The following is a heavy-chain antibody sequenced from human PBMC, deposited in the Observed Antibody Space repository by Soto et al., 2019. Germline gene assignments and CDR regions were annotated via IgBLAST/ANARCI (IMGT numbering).Heavy chain of an antibody. J-gene: IGHJ6*02. CDR1: GGSVSSDTHY. V-gene: IGHV4-61*01. CDR2: IYSSGST. CDR3: ARFVRSCGGTTCYTRADV. D-gene: IGHD2-15*01. Sequence: ASETLSLTCTVSGGSVSSDTHYWSWIRQPPGKRLEWIGFIYSSGSTNYNPSVKSRVTMSVDTSKNQFSLKLRSVIVADTAVYHCARFVRSCGGTTCYTRADVWGQGTTVTV.